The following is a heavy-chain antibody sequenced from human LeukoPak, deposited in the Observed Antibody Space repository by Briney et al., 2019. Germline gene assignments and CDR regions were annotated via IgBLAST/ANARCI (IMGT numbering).Heavy chain of an antibody. CDR3: ARGYSGYEIDY. D-gene: IGHD5-12*01. Sequence: RPGGSLRLSCAASGFTFSSYGMHWVRQAPGKGLEWVAVIWYDGSNKYYADSVKGRFTISRDNSKNTLYLQMNSLRAEDTAVYYCARGYSGYEIDYWGQGTLVTVSS. V-gene: IGHV3-33*01. CDR1: GFTFSSYG. CDR2: IWYDGSNK. J-gene: IGHJ4*02.